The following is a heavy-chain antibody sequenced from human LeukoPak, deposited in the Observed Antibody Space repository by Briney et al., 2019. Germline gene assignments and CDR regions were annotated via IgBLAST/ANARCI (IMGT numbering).Heavy chain of an antibody. D-gene: IGHD3-16*01. CDR2: INHNGNVN. CDR1: GFTFSSYW. Sequence: RGSLRLSCAASGFTFSSYWMNWARQAPGKGLEWVASINHNGNVNYYVDSVKGRFTISRDNAKNSLYLQMSNLRAEDTAVYFCARGGGLDVWGQGATVTVSS. V-gene: IGHV3-7*03. CDR3: ARGGGLDV. J-gene: IGHJ6*02.